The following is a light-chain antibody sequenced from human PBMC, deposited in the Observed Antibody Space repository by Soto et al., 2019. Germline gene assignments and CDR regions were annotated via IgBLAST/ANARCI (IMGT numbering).Light chain of an antibody. CDR2: ATS. V-gene: IGKV3D-15*01. CDR1: QSVSIK. Sequence: EIVITQSPATLSVSPVHRLTLTSMASQSVSIKLAWYQQKPGQAPRLLIYATSTRATGIQDRLSGSGSGTAFTLTISSLQSEDFAIYYCQKYNNRPRTFGQGTKVDIK. J-gene: IGKJ1*01. CDR3: QKYNNRPRT.